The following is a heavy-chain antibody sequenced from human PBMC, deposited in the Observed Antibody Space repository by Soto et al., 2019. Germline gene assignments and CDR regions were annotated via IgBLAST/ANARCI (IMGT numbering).Heavy chain of an antibody. CDR1: GGSISSGGYY. J-gene: IGHJ4*02. Sequence: SETLSLTCTVSGGSISSGGYYWSWIRQHPGKGLEWIGYIYYSGSTYYNPSLKSRVTISVDTSKNQFSLKLSSVTAADTAVYYCARVLRRGVVPAAIDYWGRGTLVTVSS. CDR3: ARVLRRGVVPAAIDY. V-gene: IGHV4-31*03. D-gene: IGHD2-2*01. CDR2: IYYSGST.